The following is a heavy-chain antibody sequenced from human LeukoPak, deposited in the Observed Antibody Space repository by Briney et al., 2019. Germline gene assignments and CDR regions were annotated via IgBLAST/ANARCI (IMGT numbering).Heavy chain of an antibody. CDR3: ASSGSYRFDY. CDR2: IIASGTAM. Sequence: GGSLRLSCAASGFTFSSYSMNWVRQAPGKGLEWVSHIIASGTAMFYADSVKGRFTISRDNAKNSLYLQMNSLRDEDTAVYYCASSGSYRFDYWGQGTLVTVSS. V-gene: IGHV3-48*02. D-gene: IGHD1-26*01. J-gene: IGHJ4*02. CDR1: GFTFSSYS.